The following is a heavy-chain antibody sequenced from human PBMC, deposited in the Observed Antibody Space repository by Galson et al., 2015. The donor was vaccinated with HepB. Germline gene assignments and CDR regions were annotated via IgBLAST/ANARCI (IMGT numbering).Heavy chain of an antibody. Sequence: SVKVSCKASGGTFSSYAISWVRQAPGQGLEWMGRIIPILGIANYAQKFQGRVTITADKSTSTAYMELSSLRSEDTAVYYCARGGITGTPGADYWGQGTLVTVSS. CDR1: GGTFSSYA. J-gene: IGHJ4*02. V-gene: IGHV1-69*04. D-gene: IGHD1-20*01. CDR3: ARGGITGTPGADY. CDR2: IIPILGIA.